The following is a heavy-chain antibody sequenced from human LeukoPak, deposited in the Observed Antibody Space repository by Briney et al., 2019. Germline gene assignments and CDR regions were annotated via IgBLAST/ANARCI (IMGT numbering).Heavy chain of an antibody. CDR2: IYPGDSGT. V-gene: IGHV5-51*01. CDR3: ARGPHYDFWSGYSHMDV. J-gene: IGHJ6*03. Sequence: GKSLKISCKGSGNSFTNYWIGWVRQMPGKGLEWMGIIYPGDSGTRYSPSFQGQVTISADKSVSTAYLQWSSLKASDTAMYYCARGPHYDFWSGYSHMDVWGKGTTVTVSS. CDR1: GNSFTNYW. D-gene: IGHD3-3*01.